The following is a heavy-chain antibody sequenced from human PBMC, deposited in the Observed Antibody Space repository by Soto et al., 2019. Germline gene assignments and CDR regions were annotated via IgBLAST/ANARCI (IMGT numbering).Heavy chain of an antibody. V-gene: IGHV4-59*01. CDR1: GGSISSYY. CDR3: ARMRVGAKFDAFDI. J-gene: IGHJ3*02. CDR2: IYYSGST. Sequence: NPSETLSLTCTVSGGSISSYYWSWVRQPPGKGLEWIGYIYYSGSTNYNPSLKSRVTISVDTSKNQFSLQLSSVTAADTAVYYCARMRVGAKFDAFDIWGQGTMVTVSS. D-gene: IGHD3-16*01.